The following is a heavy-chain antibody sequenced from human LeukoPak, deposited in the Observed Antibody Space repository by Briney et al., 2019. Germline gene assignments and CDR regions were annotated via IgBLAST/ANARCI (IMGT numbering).Heavy chain of an antibody. V-gene: IGHV3-21*06. J-gene: IGHJ3*01. Sequence: GGSLRLSCAASGFTFSTYTIHWVRQGPGKGLEWVSSISGSDTYIYYADSVQGRFTISRDNAKNSLYLQMNSLRVEDTAVYYCARDSHRHGLDVWGLGTMVTVSS. CDR1: GFTFSTYT. CDR2: ISGSDTYI. CDR3: ARDSHRHGLDV.